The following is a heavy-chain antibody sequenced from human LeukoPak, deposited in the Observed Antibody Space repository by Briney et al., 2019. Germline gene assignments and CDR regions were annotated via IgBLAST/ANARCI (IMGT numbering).Heavy chain of an antibody. CDR2: ISSNGGST. V-gene: IGHV3-64*01. CDR3: ARSDHLSIAAAGIFDY. Sequence: GGSLRLFCAASGFTFSSYATHWVRQAPGKGLEYVSAISSNGGSTYYANSVKGRFTISRDNSKNTLYLQMGSLRAEDMAVYYCARSDHLSIAAAGIFDYWGQGTLVTVSS. J-gene: IGHJ4*02. CDR1: GFTFSSYA. D-gene: IGHD6-13*01.